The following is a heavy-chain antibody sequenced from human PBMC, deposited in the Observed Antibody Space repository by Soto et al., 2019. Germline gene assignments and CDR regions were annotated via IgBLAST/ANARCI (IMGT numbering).Heavy chain of an antibody. CDR2: IGVTAGST. CDR1: RFTFSNFA. J-gene: IGHJ4*02. CDR3: AKVMYTWNDVAAFDS. D-gene: IGHD1-1*01. Sequence: LRLSCEASRFTFSNFAMSWVRQAPGKGLEWISTIGVTAGSTYYTDSVRGRFTISRDNSKNTLYLEMNSLRAEDTALYYCAKVMYTWNDVAAFDSWGQGTLVTVSS. V-gene: IGHV3-23*01.